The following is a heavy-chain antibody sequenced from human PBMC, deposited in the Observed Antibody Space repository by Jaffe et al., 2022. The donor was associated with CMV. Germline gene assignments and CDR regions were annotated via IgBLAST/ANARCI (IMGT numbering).Heavy chain of an antibody. Sequence: EVQLVESGGGLVQPGGSLRLSCAASGFTVSSYYMDWVRQAPGKGLEWVSVIYSAGNTYYADSVKGRVTISRDNSKNTLYLQMNSLRAEDTAMYYCAREVDYVLGTWGQGTLVTVSS. CDR3: AREVDYVLGT. D-gene: IGHD3-16*01. V-gene: IGHV3-66*01. J-gene: IGHJ5*02. CDR1: GFTVSSYY. CDR2: IYSAGNT.